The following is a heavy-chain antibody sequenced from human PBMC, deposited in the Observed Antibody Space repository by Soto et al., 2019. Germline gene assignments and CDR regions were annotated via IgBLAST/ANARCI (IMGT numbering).Heavy chain of an antibody. CDR3: ARFGVTTFADDFDI. J-gene: IGHJ3*02. V-gene: IGHV4-31*03. CDR1: GGSISSGGYY. CDR2: IYYSGST. Sequence: QVQLQESGPGLVKPSQTLSLTCTVSGGSISSGGYYWSWIRQHPGKGLEWIGYIYYSGSTYYNPSLKSRVTISVDTSKNQFSLKLSSVTAADTAVYYCARFGVTTFADDFDIWGQGTMVTVSS. D-gene: IGHD3-16*01.